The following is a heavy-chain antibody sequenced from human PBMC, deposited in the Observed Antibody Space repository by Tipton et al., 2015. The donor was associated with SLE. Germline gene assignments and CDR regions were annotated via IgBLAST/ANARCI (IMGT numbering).Heavy chain of an antibody. Sequence: GLVKPSETLSLTCSVSGGSISSNYWIWIRQPPGKGLEWSGYISDGGGTNYNPSLKSRVTISVDPAKNEFSLKLSYVTAADTAMSYCARPRERHQNDGFDVWGQGTMVTVSS. D-gene: IGHD1-26*01. J-gene: IGHJ3*01. CDR2: ISDGGGT. CDR1: GGSISSNY. CDR3: ARPRERHQNDGFDV. V-gene: IGHV4-59*01.